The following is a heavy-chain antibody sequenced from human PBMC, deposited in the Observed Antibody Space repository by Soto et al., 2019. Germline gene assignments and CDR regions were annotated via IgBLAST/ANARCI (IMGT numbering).Heavy chain of an antibody. V-gene: IGHV4-31*03. D-gene: IGHD4-17*01. CDR3: ARDNYGGILDF. J-gene: IGHJ4*02. CDR2: LLFSGNT. CDR1: GGSILNGGHY. Sequence: SETLSLTCTVSGGSILNGGHYWPWIRQHPGKGLEWIGRLLFSGNTHYNPALKSRLTFSLDTAKNQFSLKLTSVTAADTAIYYCARDNYGGILDFSGQGTLVT.